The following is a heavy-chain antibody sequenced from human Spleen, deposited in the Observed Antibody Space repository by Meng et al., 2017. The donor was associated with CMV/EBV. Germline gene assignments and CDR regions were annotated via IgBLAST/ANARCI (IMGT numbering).Heavy chain of an antibody. CDR3: VTHDFPMDV. V-gene: IGHV3-7*01. CDR2: IGQRGGDR. J-gene: IGHJ6*02. Sequence: GESLKISCAASGVSFSNYWMSWVRQAPGKGLDWVANIGQRGGDRDYAGSVRGRFAISRDNAKNSLYLQMTSLRVEDTAVYYCVTHDFPMDVWGQGTTVTVSS. D-gene: IGHD3-3*01. CDR1: GVSFSNYW.